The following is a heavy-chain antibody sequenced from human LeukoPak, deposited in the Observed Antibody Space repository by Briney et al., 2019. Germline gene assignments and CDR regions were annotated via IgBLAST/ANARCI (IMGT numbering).Heavy chain of an antibody. CDR2: ISSNGGST. J-gene: IGHJ4*02. CDR3: ARSDTAMVTGLDY. D-gene: IGHD5-18*01. CDR1: GFTFSSYA. Sequence: PGGSLRLSCAASGFTFSSYAMHWVRQAPGKGLEYVSAISSNGGSTYYANSVKGRFTISRDNSKNTLYLQMGSLRAEDMAVYYCARSDTAMVTGLDYWGQGTLVTVSS. V-gene: IGHV3-64*01.